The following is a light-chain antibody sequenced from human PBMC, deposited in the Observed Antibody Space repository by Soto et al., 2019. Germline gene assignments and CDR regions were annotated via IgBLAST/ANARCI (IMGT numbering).Light chain of an antibody. CDR1: SSNIGSNT. V-gene: IGLV1-44*01. CDR3: AAWDDRLHGWV. CDR2: YNN. J-gene: IGLJ3*02. Sequence: QSVLTQPPSASGTPGQRVTISCSGSSSNIGSNTVNWYQQLPGTAPTLLIYYNNQRPSGVPDRFSGSKSGTSASLAISGLQSEDEAHYYCAAWDDRLHGWVFGGGTQLTVL.